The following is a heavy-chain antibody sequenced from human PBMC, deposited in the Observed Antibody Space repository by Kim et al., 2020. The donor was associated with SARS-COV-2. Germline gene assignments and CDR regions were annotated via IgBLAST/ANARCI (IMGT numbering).Heavy chain of an antibody. D-gene: IGHD1-26*01. J-gene: IGHJ4*02. Sequence: GGSLRLSCAASGFTFSSYGMHWVRQAPGKGLEWVAVISYDGSNKYYADSVKGRFTISRDNSKNTLYLQMNSLRAEDTAVYYCAKDSGSYSAFGYWGQGNLVTVSS. CDR1: GFTFSSYG. CDR3: AKDSGSYSAFGY. CDR2: ISYDGSNK. V-gene: IGHV3-30*18.